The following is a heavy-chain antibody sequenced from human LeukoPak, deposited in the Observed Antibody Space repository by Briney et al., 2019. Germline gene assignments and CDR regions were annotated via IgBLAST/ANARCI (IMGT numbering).Heavy chain of an antibody. CDR2: INHSGST. J-gene: IGHJ4*02. Sequence: SETLSLTCAVYGGSFSGYYWSWIRQPPGKGLEWIGEINHSGSTNYNPSLKSRVTISVDTSKNQFSLKLSSVTAADTAVYYCARAANYYDSSGYYYGFDYWGQGTLVTVS. CDR1: GGSFSGYY. CDR3: ARAANYYDSSGYYYGFDY. D-gene: IGHD3-22*01. V-gene: IGHV4-34*01.